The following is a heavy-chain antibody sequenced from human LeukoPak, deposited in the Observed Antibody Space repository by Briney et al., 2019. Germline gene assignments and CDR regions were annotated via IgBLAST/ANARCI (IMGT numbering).Heavy chain of an antibody. CDR1: GGSFSGYY. CDR2: INHSGST. V-gene: IGHV4-34*01. CDR3: ARVQTRVRFGGVIVIKAYFDY. D-gene: IGHD3-16*02. J-gene: IGHJ4*02. Sequence: SETLSLTCAVYGGSFSGYYWSWIRQPPGKGLEWMGEINHSGSTNYNPSLKSRVTISVDTSKNQFSLKLSSVTAADTAVYYCARVQTRVRFGGVIVIKAYFDYWGQGTLVTVSS.